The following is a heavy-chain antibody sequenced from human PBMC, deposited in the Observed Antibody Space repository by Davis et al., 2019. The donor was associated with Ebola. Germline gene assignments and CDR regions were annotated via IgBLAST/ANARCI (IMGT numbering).Heavy chain of an antibody. CDR2: IYSGGST. Sequence: GSLRLSCAASGFTFSSYGMHWVRQAPGKGLEWVSVIYSGGSTYYADSVKGRFTISRDNSKNTLYLQMNSLRAEDTAVYYCARATYYYDSLDVWGQGTTVTVSS. D-gene: IGHD3-22*01. V-gene: IGHV3-53*01. CDR3: ARATYYYDSLDV. CDR1: GFTFSSYG. J-gene: IGHJ6*02.